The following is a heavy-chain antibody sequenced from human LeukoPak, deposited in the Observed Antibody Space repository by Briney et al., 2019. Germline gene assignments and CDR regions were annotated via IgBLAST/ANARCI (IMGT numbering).Heavy chain of an antibody. V-gene: IGHV3-21*01. D-gene: IGHD2-2*01. J-gene: IGHJ4*02. CDR3: ARAYCSSTSCYEDY. CDR1: GFTFSSYS. CDR2: ISSSSSYI. Sequence: PGGSLRLSCAASGFTFSSYSMNWVRQAPWKGLEWVSSISSSSSYIYYADSVKGRFTISRDNAKNSLYLQMNSLRAEDTAVYYCARAYCSSTSCYEDYWGQGTLVTVSS.